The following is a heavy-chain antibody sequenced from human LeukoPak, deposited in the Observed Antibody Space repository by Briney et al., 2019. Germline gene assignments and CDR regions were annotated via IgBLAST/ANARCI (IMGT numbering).Heavy chain of an antibody. D-gene: IGHD2-2*01. V-gene: IGHV1-18*01. CDR2: VSGYTGNT. J-gene: IGHJ4*02. Sequence: ASVKVCCKTSGYTFTTYGVSWVRQAPGQGLEWMGWVSGYTGNTNYAERFQGRVTMTTDTSTSTVYMELTSLRSDDTAVYYCARGEVSASLYYFDFWGQGTLVTVS. CDR3: ARGEVSASLYYFDF. CDR1: GYTFTTYG.